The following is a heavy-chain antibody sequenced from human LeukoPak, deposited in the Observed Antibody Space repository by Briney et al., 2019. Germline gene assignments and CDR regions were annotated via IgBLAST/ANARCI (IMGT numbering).Heavy chain of an antibody. J-gene: IGHJ5*02. CDR1: GYTFTSYY. Sequence: ASVKVSCKASGYTFTSYYMHWVRQAPGQGLEWMGIINPSGGSTSYALKFQGRVTMTRDTSTSTVYMELSSLRSEDTAVYYCARVYVPAASSAWFDPWGQGTLVTVSS. V-gene: IGHV1-46*03. CDR2: INPSGGST. CDR3: ARVYVPAASSAWFDP. D-gene: IGHD2-2*01.